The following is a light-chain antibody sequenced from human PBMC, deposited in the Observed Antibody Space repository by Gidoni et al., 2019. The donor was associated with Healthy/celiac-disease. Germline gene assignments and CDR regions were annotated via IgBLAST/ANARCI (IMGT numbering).Light chain of an antibody. CDR2: KVS. J-gene: IGKJ1*01. Sequence: VMTPSPLSPPVTLRQPASIYCRSSTSLGHSDGNTYLNWFQQRPGQSPRRLIYKVSNRDSGVPDRFSGSGSGTDFTLKISRLEAEDVGVYYCRQGTNWPWTFGQGTKVEIK. CDR3: RQGTNWPWT. V-gene: IGKV2-30*02. CDR1: TSLGHSDGNTY.